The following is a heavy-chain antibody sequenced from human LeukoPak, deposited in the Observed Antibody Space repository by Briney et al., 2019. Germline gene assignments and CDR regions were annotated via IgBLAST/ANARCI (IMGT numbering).Heavy chain of an antibody. CDR2: IIPIFGTA. CDR3: ARVTYSSSWYDYFDY. Sequence: SVKVSCKASGGTFSSYAISWVRQAPGQGLEWMGGIIPIFGTANYAQKFQGRVTITTDESTSTAYMELSSLISEDTAVYYCARVTYSSSWYDYFDYWGQGTLVTVSS. J-gene: IGHJ4*02. CDR1: GGTFSSYA. V-gene: IGHV1-69*05. D-gene: IGHD6-13*01.